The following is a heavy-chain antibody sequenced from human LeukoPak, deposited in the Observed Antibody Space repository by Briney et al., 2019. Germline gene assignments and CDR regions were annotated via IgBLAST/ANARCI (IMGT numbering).Heavy chain of an antibody. D-gene: IGHD4-11*01. V-gene: IGHV7-4-1*02. J-gene: IGHJ6*02. Sequence: ASVKVSCKASGYTFTSYAMNWVRQAPGQGLEWMGWINTNTGNPTYAQGFTGRFVFSLDTSVSTAYLQISSLKAEDTAVYCCARDQYDYSNYLARYGMDVWGQGTTVTVSS. CDR1: GYTFTSYA. CDR3: ARDQYDYSNYLARYGMDV. CDR2: INTNTGNP.